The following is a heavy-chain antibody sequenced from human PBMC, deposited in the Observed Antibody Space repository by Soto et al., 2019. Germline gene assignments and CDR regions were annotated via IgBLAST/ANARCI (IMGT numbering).Heavy chain of an antibody. J-gene: IGHJ6*02. D-gene: IGHD3-3*01. V-gene: IGHV1-8*01. CDR3: ARGGLRFLSAVDYNGMDV. CDR1: GYTFTSYD. CDR2: MNPKSVNT. Sequence: QAQLVQSGAEVKKPGASVKVSCKASGYTFTSYDINWVRQATGQGLEWMGWMNPKSVNTGYAPKFQGRVTMTRTTSLTTANMELSSLRSEDTAVYYCARGGLRFLSAVDYNGMDVWGQGTTVTVSS.